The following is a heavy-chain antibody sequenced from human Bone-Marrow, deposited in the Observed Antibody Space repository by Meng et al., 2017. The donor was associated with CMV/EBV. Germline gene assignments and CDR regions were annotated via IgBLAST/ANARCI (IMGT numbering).Heavy chain of an antibody. CDR1: GFTFSSYW. J-gene: IGHJ4*02. CDR3: ARIFSSWLYYFDY. D-gene: IGHD6-13*01. V-gene: IGHV3-74*01. CDR2: INSDGSST. Sequence: GGSLRLSCAASGFTFSSYWMHWVRQAPGKGLVWVSRINSDGSSTSYADSVKGRFTISRDNAKNTLYLQMNSLRAEDTAVYYCARIFSSWLYYFDYSGQGTLVTVSS.